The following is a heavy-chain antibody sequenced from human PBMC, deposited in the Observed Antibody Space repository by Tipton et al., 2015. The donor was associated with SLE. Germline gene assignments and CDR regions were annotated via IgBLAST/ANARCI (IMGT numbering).Heavy chain of an antibody. Sequence: SLRLSCSASGFNFNVYEMNWVHQAPGKGLEWVSSISTSSYYIYYADSVKGRFTISRDNAKNSLYLQMNSLRAEDTAVYYCAREPSDHGYFDYWGQGTLVTVSS. D-gene: IGHD1-14*01. V-gene: IGHV3-21*01. J-gene: IGHJ4*02. CDR3: AREPSDHGYFDY. CDR2: ISTSSYYI. CDR1: GFNFNVYE.